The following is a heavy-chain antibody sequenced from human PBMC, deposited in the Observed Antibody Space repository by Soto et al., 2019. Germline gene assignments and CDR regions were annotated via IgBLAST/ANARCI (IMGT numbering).Heavy chain of an antibody. J-gene: IGHJ4*02. D-gene: IGHD3-10*01. CDR3: ASDIWVGEPPGGAGRN. V-gene: IGHV1-3*01. Sequence: QVQLVQSGAEVKKPGASVKVSCKASGYTFTSYAMHWVRQAPGQRLEWMGWINAGNGNTKYSQKFQGRVTITRDTSASTAYMELSSLRSEDTAVYYCASDIWVGEPPGGAGRNWGQGTLVTVSS. CDR1: GYTFTSYA. CDR2: INAGNGNT.